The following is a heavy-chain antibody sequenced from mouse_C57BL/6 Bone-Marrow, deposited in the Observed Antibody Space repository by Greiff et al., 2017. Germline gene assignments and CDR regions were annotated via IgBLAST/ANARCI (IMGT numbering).Heavy chain of an antibody. D-gene: IGHD2-2*01. Sequence: EVKLQESVAELVRPGASVKLSCTASGFNFKNTYMHWVKQRPEQGLEWIGRIDPANGNTKYAPKFKGKATITADTSSNTAYLQLSSLTSEDTAIYYCARRLPLSAMDYWGQGTSVTVSS. J-gene: IGHJ4*01. CDR3: ARRLPLSAMDY. CDR2: IDPANGNT. CDR1: GFNFKNTY. V-gene: IGHV14-3*01.